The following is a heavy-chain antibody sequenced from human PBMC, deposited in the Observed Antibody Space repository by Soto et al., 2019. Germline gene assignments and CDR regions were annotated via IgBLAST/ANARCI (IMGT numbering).Heavy chain of an antibody. CDR1: GGSISYYY. J-gene: IGHJ4*02. Sequence: SETLSLTCTVSGGSISYYYWSWIRQPPGKELEWIGYINYSGSTNYNPSLKSRVSISIATSKNHFSLKLSSVSAADTAVYYCARQDDILTGVDYWGQGTLVTVSS. CDR2: INYSGST. V-gene: IGHV4-59*08. CDR3: ARQDDILTGVDY. D-gene: IGHD3-9*01.